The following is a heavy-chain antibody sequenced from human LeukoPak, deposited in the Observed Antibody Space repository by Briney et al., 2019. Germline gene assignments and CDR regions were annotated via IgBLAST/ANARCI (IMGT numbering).Heavy chain of an antibody. J-gene: IGHJ4*02. CDR3: ARHASPVAHDFDY. CDR2: VYYSGST. Sequence: SETLSLTCTVSGGSISSSSYYWAWIRQPPGKGLEWIGTVYYSGSTYYNPSLKSRVIISVDTSKNQFSLRLNSVTAADTAVYYCARHASPVAHDFDYWGQGTLVTVSS. CDR1: GGSISSSSYY. V-gene: IGHV4-39*01. D-gene: IGHD6-19*01.